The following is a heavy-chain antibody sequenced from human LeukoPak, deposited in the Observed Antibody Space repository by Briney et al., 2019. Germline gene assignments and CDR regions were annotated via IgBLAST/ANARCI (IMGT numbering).Heavy chain of an antibody. CDR2: INHSGST. J-gene: IGHJ4*02. CDR1: GGSFSGYY. D-gene: IGHD6-19*01. CDR3: ARGSQWHKIDY. Sequence: PSETLSLTCAVYGGSFSGYYWSWIRQPPGKGLEWIGEINHSGSTNYNPSLKSRVTISVDTSKNQFSLKLSSVTAADTAVYYCARGSQWHKIDYWGQGTLVTVSS. V-gene: IGHV4-34*01.